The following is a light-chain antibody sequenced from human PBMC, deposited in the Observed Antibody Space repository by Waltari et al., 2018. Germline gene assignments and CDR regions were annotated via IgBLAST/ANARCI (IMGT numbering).Light chain of an antibody. J-gene: IGLJ3*02. CDR1: NIESKG. Sequence: SYVLTQPPSLSVAPGQTAKISCGGNNIESKGVHWYKQKPGQAPLLVMYDDTERPSGIRGRFAGSNAGNTAALTISRVDAGDEADYYCHVWDSNTGVFGGGTKLTVL. CDR3: HVWDSNTGV. V-gene: IGLV3-21*02. CDR2: DDT.